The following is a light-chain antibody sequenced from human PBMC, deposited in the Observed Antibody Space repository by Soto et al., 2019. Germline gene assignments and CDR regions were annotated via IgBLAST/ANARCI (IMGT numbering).Light chain of an antibody. V-gene: IGKV2-28*01. CDR3: MQALQTSWT. CDR1: QSLLHSNGYTY. CDR2: SAS. J-gene: IGKJ1*01. Sequence: DIVMTQSPLSLPVTPGEPASISCRSSQSLLHSNGYTYLDWYLQKAGQSPQLLSYSASNRASGVPDRFSGSGSGTDFTLKISRVEAEDVGVYYCMQALQTSWTFGQGTKVEIK.